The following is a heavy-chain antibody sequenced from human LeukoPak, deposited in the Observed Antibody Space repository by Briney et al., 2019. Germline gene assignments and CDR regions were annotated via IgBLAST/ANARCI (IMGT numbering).Heavy chain of an antibody. Sequence: GGSLRLSCASSGLIFGNYPMSWVRHTPGKGLEWVSGISAGGDTTYIADSVKGRFTISRDNSKNTLYLQMNNLRVEDTVVYYCAKDRGYWGQGALVTVSS. V-gene: IGHV3-23*01. CDR1: GLIFGNYP. CDR3: AKDRGY. CDR2: ISAGGDTT. J-gene: IGHJ4*02.